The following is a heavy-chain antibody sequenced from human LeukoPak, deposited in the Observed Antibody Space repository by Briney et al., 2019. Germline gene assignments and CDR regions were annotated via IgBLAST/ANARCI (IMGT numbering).Heavy chain of an antibody. D-gene: IGHD6-19*01. V-gene: IGHV3-7*03. CDR2: INHNGNVN. J-gene: IGHJ4*02. Sequence: GGSLRLSCAASGFTFSSYWMNWARQAPGKGLEWVASINHNGNVNYYVDSVKGRFTISRDNAKNSLYLQMNSLRAEDTAFYYCVKDMSSGWSWPPSSPHPGFDYWGQGTLVTVSS. CDR3: VKDMSSGWSWPPSSPHPGFDY. CDR1: GFTFSSYW.